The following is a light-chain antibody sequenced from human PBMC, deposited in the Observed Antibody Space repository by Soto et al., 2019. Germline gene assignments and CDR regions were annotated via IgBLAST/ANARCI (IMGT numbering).Light chain of an antibody. J-gene: IGLJ2*01. CDR3: QSWCTDILV. CDR1: SGHSSYA. V-gene: IGLV4-69*01. CDR2: VNSDGSH. Sequence: QLVLTQSPSASASLGASVKLTCSLSSGHSSYAIAWHQQQPEKGPRYLMKVNSDGSHNKGDGIPDRFSGSSSGAERYLTISSLQSEDEADYYCQSWCTDILVFGGGTKLTVL.